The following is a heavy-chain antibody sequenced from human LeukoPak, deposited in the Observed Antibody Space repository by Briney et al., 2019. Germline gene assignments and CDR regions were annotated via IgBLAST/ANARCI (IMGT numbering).Heavy chain of an antibody. CDR3: ARDGFGTGSN. J-gene: IGHJ4*02. V-gene: IGHV3-7*03. Sequence: GGSLRLSCAASGFTFSSYSMNWVRQAPGKGLEWVANIKQDGSEKNYVDSVKGRFIISRDNAKNSLYLQMNTLRADDTAVYYCARDGFGTGSNWGQGTLVTVSS. D-gene: IGHD3-16*01. CDR2: IKQDGSEK. CDR1: GFTFSSYS.